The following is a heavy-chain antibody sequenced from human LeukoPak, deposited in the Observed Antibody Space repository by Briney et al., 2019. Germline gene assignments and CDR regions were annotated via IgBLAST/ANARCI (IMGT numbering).Heavy chain of an antibody. Sequence: GASVKVSCKASGYTFTGYYMHWVRQAPGQGLEWMGWINPNSGGTNYAQKFQGRVTMTRDTSISTAYMELSRLRSDDTAVYYCARAGYTEKTHLRDYYYYYYMDVWGKGTTVTVSS. J-gene: IGHJ6*03. CDR3: ARAGYTEKTHLRDYYYYYYMDV. CDR1: GYTFTGYY. V-gene: IGHV1-2*02. D-gene: IGHD5-18*01. CDR2: INPNSGGT.